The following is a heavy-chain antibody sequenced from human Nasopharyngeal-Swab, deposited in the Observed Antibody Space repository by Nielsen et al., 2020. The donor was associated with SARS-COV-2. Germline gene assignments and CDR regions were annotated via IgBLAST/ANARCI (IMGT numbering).Heavy chain of an antibody. Sequence: SEILSLTCAVYGGSFSGYYWSWIRQPPGKGLEWIGQINHSGSTNYNPSLKSRVTISVDTSKNQFSLKLSSVTAADTAVYYCARIPGYSYGYLLGSDYWGQGTLVTVSS. CDR3: ARIPGYSYGYLLGSDY. CDR2: INHSGST. CDR1: GGSFSGYY. V-gene: IGHV4-34*01. D-gene: IGHD5-18*01. J-gene: IGHJ4*02.